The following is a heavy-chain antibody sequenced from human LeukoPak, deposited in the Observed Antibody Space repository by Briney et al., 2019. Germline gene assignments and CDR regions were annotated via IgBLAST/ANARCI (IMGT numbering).Heavy chain of an antibody. V-gene: IGHV3-30*04. CDR1: GFTFSSYA. CDR2: ISYDGSNK. D-gene: IGHD5-24*01. CDR3: GRDGYRLSAFDI. J-gene: IGHJ3*02. Sequence: GGSLRLSCAASGFTFSSYAMHWVRQAPGKGLEWVAVISYDGSNKYYADSVKGRFTISRDNSKNTLYLQMNSLRAEDTAVYYCGRDGYRLSAFDIWGQGTMATVSS.